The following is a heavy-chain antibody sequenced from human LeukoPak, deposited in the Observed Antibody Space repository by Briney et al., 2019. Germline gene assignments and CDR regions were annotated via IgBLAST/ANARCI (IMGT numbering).Heavy chain of an antibody. J-gene: IGHJ4*02. D-gene: IGHD5-18*01. CDR3: ARGRYSYGPNDY. CDR1: GGSISSGGYS. Sequence: SQTLSLTCAVSGGSISSGGYSGSWIRQPPGKGLEWIGYIYHSGSTYYNPSLKSRVTISVDRSKNQFSLKLSSVTAADTAVYYCARGRYSYGPNDYWGQGTLVTVSS. V-gene: IGHV4-30-2*01. CDR2: IYHSGST.